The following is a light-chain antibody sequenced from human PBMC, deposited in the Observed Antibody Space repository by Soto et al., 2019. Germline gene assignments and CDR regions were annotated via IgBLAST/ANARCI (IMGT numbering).Light chain of an antibody. V-gene: IGLV2-23*02. CDR3: CSYAGSRRV. CDR1: SSDVGSYNL. Sequence: QAVVTQPASVSGSPGQSITISCTGTSSDVGSYNLVSWYQQHPGKAPKLMIYEVSKRPSGGSNRFSGSKSGNTASLTISGLQAEDEADYYCCSYAGSRRVFGTGTKLTVL. CDR2: EVS. J-gene: IGLJ1*01.